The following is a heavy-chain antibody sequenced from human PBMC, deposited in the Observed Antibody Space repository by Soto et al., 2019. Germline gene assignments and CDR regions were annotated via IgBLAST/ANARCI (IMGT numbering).Heavy chain of an antibody. V-gene: IGHV3-74*01. Sequence: GGSLRLSCAACGFNLRDYGMDWAGQATRKGVEGVSRIKSDGSTTNYAYSVKGRFTISRDNAKNTLYLEMNSLRVEVSADYYCARGAIYYYYVDVWGKGTTVTVSS. J-gene: IGHJ6*03. CDR1: GFNLRDYG. CDR2: IKSDGSTT. CDR3: ARGAIYYYYVDV.